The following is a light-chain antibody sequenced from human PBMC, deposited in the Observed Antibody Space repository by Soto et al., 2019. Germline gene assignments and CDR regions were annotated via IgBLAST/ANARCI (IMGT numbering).Light chain of an antibody. Sequence: EIVLTQSPAALSVSPADSSTLSCRASQSVNSNLAWYHLKPGQAPRLLIYGASTRAAGIPARFSGSGSGKDFTHTITGLESEGVGVYSCQEHNNSWNFGQGTRVDIK. CDR3: QEHNNSWN. CDR2: GAS. V-gene: IGKV3-15*01. CDR1: QSVNSN. J-gene: IGKJ1*01.